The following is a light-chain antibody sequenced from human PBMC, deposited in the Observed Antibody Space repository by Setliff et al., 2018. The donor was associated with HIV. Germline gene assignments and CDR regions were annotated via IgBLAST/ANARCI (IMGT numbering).Light chain of an antibody. CDR2: DVS. Sequence: SALPQPRSVSGSPGQSVTFSCTGSSSDVGAYNYVSWYQQHPGKAPKLIIYDVSKRPSGVPDRFSGSKSGDTASLTISGLQSEDEADYYCCSYAGTYTYIFGTGTKVTVL. CDR1: SSDVGAYNY. CDR3: CSYAGTYTYI. V-gene: IGLV2-11*01. J-gene: IGLJ1*01.